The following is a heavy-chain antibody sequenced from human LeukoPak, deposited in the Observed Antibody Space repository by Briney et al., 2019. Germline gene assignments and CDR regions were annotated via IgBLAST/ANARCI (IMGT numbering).Heavy chain of an antibody. D-gene: IGHD4-23*01. V-gene: IGHV3-23*01. CDR2: IGVSDDT. Sequence: GRSLRLSCAASGFTFKNYAMHWVRQAPGKGLEWVSVIGVSDDTSYADSVKGRFTISRDNSKNTLYLQVNSLRVEDTAVYYCTKDYGGDPFDYWGQGTLVTVSS. J-gene: IGHJ4*02. CDR1: GFTFKNYA. CDR3: TKDYGGDPFDY.